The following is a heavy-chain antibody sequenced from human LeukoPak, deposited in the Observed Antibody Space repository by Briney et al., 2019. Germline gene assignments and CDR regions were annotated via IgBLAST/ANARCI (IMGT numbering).Heavy chain of an antibody. J-gene: IGHJ5*02. D-gene: IGHD2-2*01. CDR2: INAGNGNT. CDR3: ARDRIVVVPAARERGWFDP. Sequence: GASVKVSCKASGYTFTSYAMHWVRQAPGQRLEWMGWINAGNGNTKYSQKFQGRVTITRGTSASTANMELSSLRSEDTAVYYCARDRIVVVPAARERGWFDPWGQGTLVTVSS. CDR1: GYTFTSYA. V-gene: IGHV1-3*01.